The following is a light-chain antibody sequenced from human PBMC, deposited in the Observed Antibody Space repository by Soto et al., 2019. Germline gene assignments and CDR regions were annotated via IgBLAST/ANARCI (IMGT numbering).Light chain of an antibody. V-gene: IGKV1-27*01. Sequence: DIQMTQSPSSLSASVGDRATITCRATQGISHYLAWYQQRPGGVPKLLIHAASTLHSGVSSRFSGSGSGTDFTLTISSLQPEDVGTYYCQKYDNGPFTFGPGTKVDLK. CDR2: AAS. CDR1: QGISHY. CDR3: QKYDNGPFT. J-gene: IGKJ3*01.